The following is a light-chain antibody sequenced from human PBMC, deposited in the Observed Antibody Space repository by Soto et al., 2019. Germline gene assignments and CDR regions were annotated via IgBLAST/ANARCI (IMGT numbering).Light chain of an antibody. J-gene: IGKJ2*01. CDR1: QSVSSN. CDR2: GAS. V-gene: IGKV3-15*01. Sequence: EIVMTQSPATLSVSPGERATLSCRASQSVSSNLAWYQQKPGQAPRLLIYGASTMATGIPARFSGSGSGTEFTLTISSLQSEDFAVYYWQQYNNWPLYTFGQGTKLEIK. CDR3: QQYNNWPLYT.